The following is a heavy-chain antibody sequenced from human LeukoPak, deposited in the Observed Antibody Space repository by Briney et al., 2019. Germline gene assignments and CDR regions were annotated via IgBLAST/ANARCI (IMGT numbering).Heavy chain of an antibody. CDR3: ATGASRIAAAGGAFDI. D-gene: IGHD6-13*01. CDR1: GGSISSGGYY. CDR2: IYHSGST. Sequence: SETLSLTCTVSGGSISSGGYYWSWIRQPPGKGLEWIGYIYHSGSTYYNPSLKSRVTISVDRSKNQFSLKLSSVTAADTAVYYCATGASRIAAAGGAFDIWGQGTMVTVSS. J-gene: IGHJ3*02. V-gene: IGHV4-30-2*01.